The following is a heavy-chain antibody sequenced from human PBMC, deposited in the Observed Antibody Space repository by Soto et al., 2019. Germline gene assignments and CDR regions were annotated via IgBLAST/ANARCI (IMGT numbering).Heavy chain of an antibody. D-gene: IGHD4-17*01. Sequence: EVQLSESGGGLVRPGGSLRLSCEGSAFTFGTYAMTWVRQAPGKGLEWLSAISVGSTTIKYADSVKGRFTISRDSSKNMLYLQMNSLRAEDTAIYYCAKDPNGDYIGAFDSWGQGTLVTVSS. V-gene: IGHV3-23*01. J-gene: IGHJ4*02. CDR3: AKDPNGDYIGAFDS. CDR2: ISVGSTTI. CDR1: AFTFGTYA.